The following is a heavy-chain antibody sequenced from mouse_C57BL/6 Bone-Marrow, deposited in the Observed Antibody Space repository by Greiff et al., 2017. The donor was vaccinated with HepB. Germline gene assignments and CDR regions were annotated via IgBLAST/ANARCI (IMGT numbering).Heavy chain of an antibody. CDR1: GYTFTDYY. D-gene: IGHD1-1*01. V-gene: IGHV1-26*01. CDR2: INPNNGGT. J-gene: IGHJ4*01. Sequence: EVQLQQSGPELVKPGASVKISCKASGYTFTDYYMNWVKQSHGKSLEWIGDINPNNGGTSYNQKFKGKATLTVDKSSSTAYMELRSLTSEDSAVYYCARPYYYDYYAMDYWGQGTSVTVSS. CDR3: ARPYYYDYYAMDY.